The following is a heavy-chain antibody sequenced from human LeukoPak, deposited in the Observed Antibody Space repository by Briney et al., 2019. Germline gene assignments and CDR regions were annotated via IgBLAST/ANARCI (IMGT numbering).Heavy chain of an antibody. CDR3: ARVGYYDFWSGFPDY. J-gene: IGHJ4*02. V-gene: IGHV1-69*04. D-gene: IGHD3-3*01. CDR1: NSTFTSYG. Sequence: GASVKVSCKASNSTFTSYGITWVRQAPGQGLEWIGRIIPILGIANYAQKFQGRVTITADKSTSTAYMEPSSLRSEDTAVYYCARVGYYDFWSGFPDYWGQGTLVTVSS. CDR2: IIPILGIA.